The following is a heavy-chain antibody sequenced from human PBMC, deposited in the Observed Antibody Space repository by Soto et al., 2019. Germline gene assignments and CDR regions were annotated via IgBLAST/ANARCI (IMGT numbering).Heavy chain of an antibody. CDR2: IYSGGST. Sequence: GGSLRLSCAASGFTVSSNYMSWVRQAPGKGLEWVSVIYSGGSTYYADSVKGRFTISRDNSKNTLYLQMNSLRAEDTAVYYCARDNPRASIAAAGYQGYYYYGMDVWGQGTKVTVSS. CDR3: ARDNPRASIAAAGYQGYYYYGMDV. V-gene: IGHV3-53*01. CDR1: GFTVSSNY. J-gene: IGHJ6*02. D-gene: IGHD6-13*01.